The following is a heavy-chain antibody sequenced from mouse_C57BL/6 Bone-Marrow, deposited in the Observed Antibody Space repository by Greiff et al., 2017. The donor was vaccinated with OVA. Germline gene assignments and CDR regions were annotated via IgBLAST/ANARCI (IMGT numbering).Heavy chain of an antibody. V-gene: IGHV3-3*01. CDR3: AGAYSNYWYFDV. J-gene: IGHJ1*03. D-gene: IGHD2-5*01. Sequence: EVQRVESGPSLVRPSQTLSLTCTVTGFSINSDCYWIWIRQFPGNKLEYIGYTFYSGITYYNPSLESRTYITRDTSKNQFSLKLSSVTTEDTATYYCAGAYSNYWYFDVWGTGTTVTVSS. CDR2: TFYSGIT. CDR1: GFSINSDCY.